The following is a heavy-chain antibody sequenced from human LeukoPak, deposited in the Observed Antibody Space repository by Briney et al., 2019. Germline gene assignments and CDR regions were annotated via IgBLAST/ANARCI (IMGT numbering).Heavy chain of an antibody. Sequence: GGSLRLSCAASGFTFSSYAMSWVRQAPGKGREWVSAISGSGSSTYYADSVRGRFTISRDNSKNTLYLQMNNLRAEDTAVYYCAKGLGYCSGGTCYRANPYYYYGMDVWGQGTTVTVSS. CDR3: AKGLGYCSGGTCYRANPYYYYGMDV. J-gene: IGHJ6*02. V-gene: IGHV3-23*01. CDR2: ISGSGSST. D-gene: IGHD2-15*01. CDR1: GFTFSSYA.